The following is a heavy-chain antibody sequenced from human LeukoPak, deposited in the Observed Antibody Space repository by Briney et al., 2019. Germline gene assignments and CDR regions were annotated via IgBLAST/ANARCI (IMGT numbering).Heavy chain of an antibody. V-gene: IGHV3-30*02. CDR3: AKDAGGGLCYFDY. D-gene: IGHD2/OR15-2a*01. Sequence: PGGSLRLSCAASGFTFDDYGMSWVRQAPGKGLEWVAFIQNDGSNTYYADSVKGRFTISRDNSKNTLYLQMNSLRAEDTTVYYCAKDAGGGLCYFDYWGQGTLVTVSS. CDR1: GFTFDDYG. CDR2: IQNDGSNT. J-gene: IGHJ4*02.